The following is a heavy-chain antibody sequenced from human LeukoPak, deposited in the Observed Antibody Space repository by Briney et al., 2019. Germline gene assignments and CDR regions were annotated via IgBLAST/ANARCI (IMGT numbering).Heavy chain of an antibody. CDR1: GFTFSSYG. Sequence: PGGSLRLSCAASGFTFSSYGMRWVRQAPGKGLEWVSGISGSGDNTYYADSVKGRFTISRDNYKNMLYLQMNSLRAEDTAVYYCAKGYRSGSYYSDFDHWRQGTLVTVSS. J-gene: IGHJ4*02. D-gene: IGHD3-10*01. CDR3: AKGYRSGSYYSDFDH. V-gene: IGHV3-23*01. CDR2: ISGSGDNT.